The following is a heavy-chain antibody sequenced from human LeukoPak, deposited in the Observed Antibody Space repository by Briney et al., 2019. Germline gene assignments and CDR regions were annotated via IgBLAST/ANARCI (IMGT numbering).Heavy chain of an antibody. CDR2: INPNSGGT. CDR3: ARDTFLRGSGSYPLHGMDV. CDR1: GYTFTGYY. V-gene: IGHV1-2*04. J-gene: IGHJ6*02. Sequence: GASVKVSCKASGYTFTGYYMHWVRQAPGQGLEWMGWINPNSGGTNYAQKFQGWVTMTRDTSISTAYMELSRLRSDDTAVYYCARDTFLRGSGSYPLHGMDVWGQGTTVTVSS. D-gene: IGHD1-26*01.